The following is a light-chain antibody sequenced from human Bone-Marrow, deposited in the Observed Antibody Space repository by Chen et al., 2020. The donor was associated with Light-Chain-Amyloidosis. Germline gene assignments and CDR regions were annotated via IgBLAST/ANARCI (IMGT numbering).Light chain of an antibody. Sequence: SYELTQPHSASESPGQKARRTCSGDDLPTKYAYWYQQKPGQAPVLVIHRDTERPSGLSGPFSGSSSGTTATLTISGVQAEDEADYHCQSADSSGTYEVIFGGGTKLTVL. CDR3: QSADSSGTYEVI. V-gene: IGLV3-25*03. CDR2: RDT. J-gene: IGLJ2*01. CDR1: DLPTKY.